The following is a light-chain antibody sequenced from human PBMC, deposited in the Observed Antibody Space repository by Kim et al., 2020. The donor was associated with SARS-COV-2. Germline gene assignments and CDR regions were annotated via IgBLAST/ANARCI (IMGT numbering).Light chain of an antibody. CDR2: RDS. Sequence: SYELTQPLSVSGALGQTARITCGGNNIGSKNVHWYQQKAGQGPVLVIYRDSNRHAGIPVRFSGSNSGNTATLTISRAQAGDEADYYSQVWDSNTGVFGGGTQLTVL. CDR1: NIGSKN. J-gene: IGLJ3*02. CDR3: QVWDSNTGV. V-gene: IGLV3-9*01.